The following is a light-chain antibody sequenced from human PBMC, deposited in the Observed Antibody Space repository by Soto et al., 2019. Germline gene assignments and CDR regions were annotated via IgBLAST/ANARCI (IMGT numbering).Light chain of an antibody. CDR2: GAS. Sequence: EIVLTQSPGTLSLSPGERATLSCRASQSIGHNFLTWYQQKPGLAPKVLIYGASSRATDIPDRFSGSGSGTDFTLTISRLEPEDSAVYYCQQYTSLPLTFGPGTKVDV. CDR1: QSIGHNF. CDR3: QQYTSLPLT. J-gene: IGKJ3*01. V-gene: IGKV3-20*01.